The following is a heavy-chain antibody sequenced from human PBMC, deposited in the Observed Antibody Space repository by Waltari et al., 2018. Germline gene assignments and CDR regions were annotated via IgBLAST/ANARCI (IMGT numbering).Heavy chain of an antibody. Sequence: QVQLQQWGAGLLKPSETLSLTCAVYGGSFSGYYWSWIRQPPGKGLEWIGEINHSGSTNYNPSLKSRVTISVDTSKNQFSLKLSSVTAADTAVYYCAGDSSSSGYYYMDVWGKGTTVTISS. CDR1: GGSFSGYY. CDR2: INHSGST. J-gene: IGHJ6*03. V-gene: IGHV4-34*01. D-gene: IGHD6-6*01. CDR3: AGDSSSSGYYYMDV.